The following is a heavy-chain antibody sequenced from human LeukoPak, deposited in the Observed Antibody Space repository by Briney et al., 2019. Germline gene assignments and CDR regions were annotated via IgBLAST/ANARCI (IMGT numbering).Heavy chain of an antibody. CDR2: INPNGGGT. CDR3: AKSMSGGLGFFQS. D-gene: IGHD2-15*01. V-gene: IGHV1-2*02. Sequence: ASVKVSCKASGGTFTDYYLHRVRQAPGQGLEWMGWINPNGGGTNYAQNFQGRVTMTRDTSISTTYMELRRLRSDDTAVYYCAKSMSGGLGFFQSWGQGTLVTVSS. CDR1: GGTFTDYY. J-gene: IGHJ1*01.